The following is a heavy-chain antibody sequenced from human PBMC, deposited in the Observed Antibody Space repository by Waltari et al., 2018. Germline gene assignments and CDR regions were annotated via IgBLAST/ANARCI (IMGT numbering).Heavy chain of an antibody. V-gene: IGHV3-30-3*01. CDR1: GFTFSSYA. CDR3: ARGNYYDSSGYYY. Sequence: QVQLVESGGGVVQPGRSLRLSCAASGFTFSSYAMHWVRQAPGKGLEWVAVRSYDGSKKYYADSVKGRFTISRDKSKNTLYLQMNSLRAEDTAVYYCARGNYYDSSGYYYWGQGTLVTVSS. D-gene: IGHD3-22*01. CDR2: RSYDGSKK. J-gene: IGHJ4*02.